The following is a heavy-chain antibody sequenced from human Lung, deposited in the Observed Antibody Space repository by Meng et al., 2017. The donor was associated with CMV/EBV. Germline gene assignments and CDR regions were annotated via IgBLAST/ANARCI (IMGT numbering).Heavy chain of an antibody. Sequence: QVQLRESCPALVKPAETLSLTCAVSGDSITNHNWWAWVRQPPGKGLEWIGEIPHRGSSAYSPSLKSRVSMSIDKPKNQFSLKLTSVTAADTAVYHCLRRSGGSVWGQGTLVTVSS. CDR1: GDSITNHNW. V-gene: IGHV4-4*02. CDR3: LRRSGGSV. CDR2: IPHRGSS. D-gene: IGHD3-10*01. J-gene: IGHJ1*01.